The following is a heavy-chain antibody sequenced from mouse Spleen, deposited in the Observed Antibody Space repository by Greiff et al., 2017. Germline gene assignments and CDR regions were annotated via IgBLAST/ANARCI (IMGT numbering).Heavy chain of an antibody. J-gene: IGHJ2*01. CDR3: AREGGGNYFDY. D-gene: IGHD1-1*02. CDR1: GYAFSSYW. CDR2: IYPGDGDT. V-gene: IGHV1-80*01. Sequence: LVESGAELVKPGASVKISCKASGYAFSSYWMNWVKQRPGKGLEWIGQIYPGDGDTNYNGKFKGKATLTADKSSSTAYMQLSSLTSEDSAVYFCAREGGGNYFDYWGQGTTLTVSS.